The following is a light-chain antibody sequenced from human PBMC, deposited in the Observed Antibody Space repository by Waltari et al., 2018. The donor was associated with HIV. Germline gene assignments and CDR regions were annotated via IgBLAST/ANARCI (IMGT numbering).Light chain of an antibody. CDR1: QSILYSPNSKNY. CDR3: QQYYSPPWT. V-gene: IGKV4-1*01. J-gene: IGKJ1*01. CDR2: WAT. Sequence: DIVMTQSPDSLAVSLGERATINCKSSQSILYSPNSKNYLAWYQQKSGQPPKLLLYWATTRDSGVPDRFNGSGSGADFTLTISSLQAEDVAVYYCQQYYSPPWTFGQGTKVEIK.